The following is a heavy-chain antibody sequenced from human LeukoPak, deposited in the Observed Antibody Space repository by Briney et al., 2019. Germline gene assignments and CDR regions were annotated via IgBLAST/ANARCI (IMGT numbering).Heavy chain of an antibody. CDR1: GFTFSSYG. V-gene: IGHV3-30*03. CDR2: ISYDGSNK. Sequence: GGSLRLSCAASGFTFSSYGMHWVRQAPGKGLEWVAVISYDGSNKYYADSVRGRFTISRDNAKNSLYLQMNSLRAEDTAVYYCARVSSSGYGVSSGLFYWGQGTLVTVSS. D-gene: IGHD5-18*01. CDR3: ARVSSSGYGVSSGLFY. J-gene: IGHJ4*02.